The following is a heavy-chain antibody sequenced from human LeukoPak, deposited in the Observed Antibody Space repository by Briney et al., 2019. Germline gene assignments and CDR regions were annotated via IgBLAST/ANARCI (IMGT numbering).Heavy chain of an antibody. CDR3: ARDRGGLVDTGTLIH. Sequence: QPGGSLRLSCAGSGFSFGPHAMSWVRQAPGKGLEWVSGIGGSDDSTHYADSVKGRFTISRDNSRQTLFLQMNSLRAEDTAVYYCARDRGGLVDTGTLIHWSLGTLVTVSS. V-gene: IGHV3-23*01. CDR1: GFSFGPHA. CDR2: IGGSDDST. J-gene: IGHJ4*02. D-gene: IGHD3-10*01.